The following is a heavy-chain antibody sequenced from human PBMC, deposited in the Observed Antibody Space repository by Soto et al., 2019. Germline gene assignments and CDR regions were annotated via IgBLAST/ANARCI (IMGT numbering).Heavy chain of an antibody. V-gene: IGHV1-69*01. J-gene: IGHJ6*02. CDR2: FIPIFGIT. D-gene: IGHD4-4*01. CDR1: GGTLGSYA. Sequence: QVQLLQSGAEVRKPGSSVKVSCKASGGTLGSYAITWVRQAPGQGFEWMGVFIPIFGITNYAQRFEDRLTITADESTSTVYMELSSLTYDDTAVYYCVPLQPSTIRGRPGMDVWGQGTTITVSS. CDR3: VPLQPSTIRGRPGMDV.